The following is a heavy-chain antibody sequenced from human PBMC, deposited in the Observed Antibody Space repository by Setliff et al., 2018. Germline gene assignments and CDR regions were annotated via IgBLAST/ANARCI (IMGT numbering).Heavy chain of an antibody. Sequence: ASVKVSCKASGCSFTSYGITWVRQAPGQGLEWMGWISPYNGDTRFQQKFQGRVTVTTDTPTSTGYLELRSLTSDDTAVYYCARSPPNRGSGSGWYGDFWGQGTLVTVSS. J-gene: IGHJ4*02. CDR2: ISPYNGDT. CDR3: ARSPPNRGSGSGWYGDF. V-gene: IGHV1-18*04. D-gene: IGHD6-19*01. CDR1: GCSFTSYG.